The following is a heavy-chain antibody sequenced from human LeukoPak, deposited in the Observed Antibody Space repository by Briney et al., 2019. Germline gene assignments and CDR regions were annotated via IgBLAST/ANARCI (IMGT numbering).Heavy chain of an antibody. CDR1: GFTFSRYG. D-gene: IGHD3-10*01. CDR2: IRYDESDK. V-gene: IGHV3-30*02. J-gene: IGHJ4*02. Sequence: PGGSLRLSCAASGFTFSRYGMHWVRQAPGKGLELVAFIRYDESDKKYKDSVKGRFTVSKDNSKNTLSLQMHSLRVEDTAVYYCATHYYASGNYYNPIFYWGQGALVTVSS. CDR3: ATHYYASGNYYNPIFY.